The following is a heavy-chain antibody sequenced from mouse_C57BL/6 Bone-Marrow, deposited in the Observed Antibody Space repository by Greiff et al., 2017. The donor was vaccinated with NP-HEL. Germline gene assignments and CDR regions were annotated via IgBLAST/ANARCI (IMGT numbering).Heavy chain of an antibody. Sequence: EVQLQQSGPELVKPGASVKIPCKASGYTITDYNMDWVKQSHGKSLEWIGDINPNNGGTIYNQKVKGQATLTADKSSSTAYMELSSLTSEDTAVYYCATISDGYSYAFWGQGTLVTVSA. CDR2: INPNNGGT. CDR1: GYTITDYN. D-gene: IGHD2-3*01. CDR3: ATISDGYSYAF. J-gene: IGHJ3*01. V-gene: IGHV1-18*01.